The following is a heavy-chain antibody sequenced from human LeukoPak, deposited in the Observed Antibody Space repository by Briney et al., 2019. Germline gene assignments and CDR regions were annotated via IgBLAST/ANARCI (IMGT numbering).Heavy chain of an antibody. CDR2: IYSAGNT. CDR1: GFTVSSNY. D-gene: IGHD2-21*01. J-gene: IGHJ4*01. CDR3: ASSYCGGTLCYDHY. V-gene: IGHV3-53*01. Sequence: GGSLRLSCAVSGFTVSSNYMSWVRQAPGKGLEWVSAIYSAGNTYYADSVKGRFTISRDNSKNTLYLQMSSLRAEDTAVYYCASSYCGGTLCYDHYWGHGTLVTVSS.